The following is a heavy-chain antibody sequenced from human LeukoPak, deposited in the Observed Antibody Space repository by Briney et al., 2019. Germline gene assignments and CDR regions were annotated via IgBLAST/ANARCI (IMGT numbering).Heavy chain of an antibody. D-gene: IGHD1-26*01. J-gene: IGHJ4*02. CDR2: MNPNSGGT. V-gene: IGHV1-2*02. CDR3: ARVDGEPIDY. CDR1: GYTFTSYD. Sequence: EASVKVSCKASGYTFTSYDINWVRQATGQGLEWMGWMNPNSGGTNYAQKFQGRVTMTRDTSISTAYMELSRLRSDDTAVYYCARVDGEPIDYWGQGTLVTVSS.